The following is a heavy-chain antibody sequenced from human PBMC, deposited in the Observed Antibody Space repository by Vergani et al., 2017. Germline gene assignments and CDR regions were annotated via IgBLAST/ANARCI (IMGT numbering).Heavy chain of an antibody. CDR3: ARGDDYGDYLVLFDY. CDR1: GGSISSGSYY. J-gene: IGHJ4*02. CDR2: IYTSGST. Sequence: QVQLQESGPGLVKPSQTLSLTCTVSGGSISSGSYYWSWIRQPAGKGLEWIGRIYTSGSTNYNPSLKSRVTISVDTSKNQFSLKLSSVTAADTAMYYCARGDDYGDYLVLFDYWGQGTLVTVSS. V-gene: IGHV4-61*02. D-gene: IGHD4-17*01.